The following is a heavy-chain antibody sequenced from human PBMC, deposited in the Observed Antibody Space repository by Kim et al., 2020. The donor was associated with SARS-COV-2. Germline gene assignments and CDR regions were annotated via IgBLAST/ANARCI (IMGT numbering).Heavy chain of an antibody. CDR3: AAMVHIDGLLVGDN. D-gene: IGHD3-9*01. V-gene: IGHV3-15*01. CDR1: GFTFINAW. CDR2: IKSKRNGETK. J-gene: IGHJ4*02. Sequence: GGSLRLSCAASGFTFINAWMSCVRQAPGKGLEWVARIKSKRNGETKDYSAAVRGRFTVSRDDSENTLFLEMSSLKTEDTAVYYCAAMVHIDGLLVGDNWGQGTLVTVPS.